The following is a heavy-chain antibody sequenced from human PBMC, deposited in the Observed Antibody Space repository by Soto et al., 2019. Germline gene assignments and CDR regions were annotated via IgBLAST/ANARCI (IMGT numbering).Heavy chain of an antibody. CDR3: AKSLSTAVNYGLDV. J-gene: IGHJ6*02. CDR2: ISDDGDST. CDR1: GFTFSDNA. Sequence: EVQLLESGGGLVQPGGSLRLSCGASGFTFSDNAMTWVRQAPGKGLEWVSSISDDGDSTYYADSVKGRFTISRDNSKNTLFLQMSSLGAADTAVYYCAKSLSTAVNYGLDVWCQGTSVTVSS. V-gene: IGHV3-23*01. D-gene: IGHD2-2*01.